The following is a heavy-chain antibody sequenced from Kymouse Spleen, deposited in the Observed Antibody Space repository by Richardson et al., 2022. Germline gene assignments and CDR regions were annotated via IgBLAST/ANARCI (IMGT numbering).Heavy chain of an antibody. Sequence: QVQLQESGPGLVKPSETLSLTCTVSGGSVSSGSYYWSWIRQPPGKGLEWIGYIYYSGSTNYNPSLKSRVTISVDTSKNQFSLKLSSVTAADTAVYYCARDRLGSPMDVWGQGTTVTVSS. CDR2: IYYSGST. CDR3: ARDRLGSPMDV. J-gene: IGHJ6*02. D-gene: IGHD6-19*01,IGHD7-27*02. CDR1: GGSVSSGSYY. V-gene: IGHV4-61*01.